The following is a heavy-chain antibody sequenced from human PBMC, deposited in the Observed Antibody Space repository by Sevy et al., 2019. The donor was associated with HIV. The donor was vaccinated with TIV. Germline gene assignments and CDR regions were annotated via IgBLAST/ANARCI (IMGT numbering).Heavy chain of an antibody. CDR2: IYSGVTT. CDR3: ARVSVYYYDSSGYYTTGNAFDI. V-gene: IGHV3-53*01. CDR1: GFTFTNAW. J-gene: IGHJ3*02. D-gene: IGHD3-22*01. Sequence: GGSLRLSCAAFGFTFTNAWMSWVRQAPGKGLEWVSIIYSGVTTSYADSVKGRFTISRDNSKNTLYLQMNSLRAEDTAVYYCARVSVYYYDSSGYYTTGNAFDIWGQGTMVTVSS.